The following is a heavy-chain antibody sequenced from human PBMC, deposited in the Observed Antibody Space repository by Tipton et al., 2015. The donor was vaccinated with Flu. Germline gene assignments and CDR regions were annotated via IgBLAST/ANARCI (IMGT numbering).Heavy chain of an antibody. CDR1: GDSISTGGAY. D-gene: IGHD3-10*01. CDR2: NYYSGST. V-gene: IGHV4-31*03. CDR3: ARDQGFGGGLSYDYYVLDV. J-gene: IGHJ6*02. Sequence: GLVKPSQTLSLTCTVSGDSISTGGAYWTWVRQHPGKGLEWIASNYYSGSTYYNPSLWRRVTISVDTSKNQISLEVNSVTAADTAVYYCARDQGFGGGLSYDYYVLDVWGQGP.